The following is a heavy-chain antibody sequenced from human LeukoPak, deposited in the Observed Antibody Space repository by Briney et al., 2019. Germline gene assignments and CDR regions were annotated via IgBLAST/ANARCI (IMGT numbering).Heavy chain of an antibody. J-gene: IGHJ5*02. Sequence: PSETLSLTCTVSSYSISNGYYWGWIRQPPGKGLEWIGSIYHSGNTYYNPSLKSRVTISVDTSKNQFSLKLSSVTTADTAVYYCARVPHGETIFGVVLYCFDPWGQGTLVTVFS. V-gene: IGHV4-38-2*02. CDR3: ARVPHGETIFGVVLYCFDP. CDR2: IYHSGNT. D-gene: IGHD3-3*01. CDR1: SYSISNGYY.